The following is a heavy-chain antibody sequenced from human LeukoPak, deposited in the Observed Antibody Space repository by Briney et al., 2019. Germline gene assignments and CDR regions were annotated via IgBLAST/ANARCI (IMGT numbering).Heavy chain of an antibody. Sequence: ASVKVSCKASGYTFTGYYMHWVRQAPGRGLEWMGRINPNSGGTNYAQKFQGRVTMTRDTSISTAYMELSRLRSDDTAVYYCARVGTSWVREEDYWGQGTLVTVSS. J-gene: IGHJ4*02. V-gene: IGHV1-2*06. CDR1: GYTFTGYY. CDR2: INPNSGGT. CDR3: ARVGTSWVREEDY. D-gene: IGHD3-10*01.